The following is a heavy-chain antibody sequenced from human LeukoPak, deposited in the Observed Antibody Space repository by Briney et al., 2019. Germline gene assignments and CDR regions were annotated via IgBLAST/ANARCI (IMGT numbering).Heavy chain of an antibody. J-gene: IGHJ4*02. V-gene: IGHV3-23*01. CDR1: GFTVSSNY. CDR2: ISDSGGRA. CDR3: AKRGVVIRVILVGFHKEAYYFDS. Sequence: GGSLRLSCAASGFTVSSNYMSWVRQAPGKGLEWVAGISDSGGRANYADSVKGRFTISRDNPKNTLYLQMNSLRAEDTAVYFCAKRGVVIRVILVGFHKEAYYFDSWGQGALVTVSS. D-gene: IGHD3-22*01.